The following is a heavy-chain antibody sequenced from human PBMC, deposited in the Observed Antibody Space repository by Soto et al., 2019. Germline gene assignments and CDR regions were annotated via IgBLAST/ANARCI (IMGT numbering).Heavy chain of an antibody. D-gene: IGHD3-22*01. Sequence: SETLSLTCTVSGGSISSYYWSWIRQPPGKGLEWIGYIYYSGSTNYNPSLKSRVTISVDTSKNQFSLKLSSVTAADTTVYYCARVQPYYYDSSGYWIFDYWGQGTLVTVSS. J-gene: IGHJ4*02. CDR1: GGSISSYY. CDR3: ARVQPYYYDSSGYWIFDY. CDR2: IYYSGST. V-gene: IGHV4-59*01.